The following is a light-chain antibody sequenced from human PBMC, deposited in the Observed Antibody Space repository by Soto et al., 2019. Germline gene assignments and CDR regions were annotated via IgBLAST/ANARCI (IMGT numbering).Light chain of an antibody. Sequence: DIQMTQSPSSLSASVGDRVTITCRASQGISTYLNWYQQKPGKAPKPLIYGASNLETGVPSRFSGSGSGTDFTFTISSLQPEDIATYFCQQYDNVFTFGQGTRLEIK. CDR3: QQYDNVFT. CDR1: QGISTY. CDR2: GAS. J-gene: IGKJ5*01. V-gene: IGKV1-33*01.